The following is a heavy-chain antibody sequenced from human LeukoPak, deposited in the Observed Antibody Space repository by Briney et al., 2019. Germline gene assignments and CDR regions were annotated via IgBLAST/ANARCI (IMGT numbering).Heavy chain of an antibody. CDR3: ARDGSSPQYFQH. CDR1: GFTFSIYE. Sequence: GGSLRLSCAASGFTFSIYEMNWVRQAPGKGLEWVSYISTGSSYTIYADSVKGRFTISRDNAKNSLYLQMNSLRAEDTAVYYCARDGSSPQYFQHWGQGTLVTVSS. CDR2: ISTGSSYT. D-gene: IGHD1-1*01. J-gene: IGHJ1*01. V-gene: IGHV3-48*03.